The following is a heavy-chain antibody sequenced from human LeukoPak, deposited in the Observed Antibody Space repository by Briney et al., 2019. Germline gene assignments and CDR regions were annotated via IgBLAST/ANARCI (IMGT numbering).Heavy chain of an antibody. V-gene: IGHV3-7*03. CDR3: ARGPNYGSRSDYFDY. D-gene: IGHD3-10*01. Sequence: GGSLRLSCAASGFTFSSYEMNWVRQAPGKGLEWVANMKEDGSEKYCVDCVKGRFTISRDNAKNSLYLQMNSLRVEDTAVYYCARGPNYGSRSDYFDYWGQGTLVTVSS. J-gene: IGHJ4*02. CDR1: GFTFSSYE. CDR2: MKEDGSEK.